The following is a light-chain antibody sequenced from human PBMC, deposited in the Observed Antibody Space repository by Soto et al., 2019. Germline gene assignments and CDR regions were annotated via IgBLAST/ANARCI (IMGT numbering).Light chain of an antibody. V-gene: IGLV1-40*01. J-gene: IGLJ1*01. CDR2: GNS. Sequence: QSVLTQPPSVSGAPGQSVTISCTGSSSNIGADYDVHWYQQLPGTPPKLLIFGNSNRPSGVHDRFSGSKSGTSASLTISGLQDEDQGDYYSQSSENCLSEALFGTGKKATVL. CDR1: SSNIGADYD. CDR3: QSSENCLSEAL.